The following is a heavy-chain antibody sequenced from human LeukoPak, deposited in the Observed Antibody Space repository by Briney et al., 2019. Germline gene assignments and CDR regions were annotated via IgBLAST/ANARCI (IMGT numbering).Heavy chain of an antibody. V-gene: IGHV4-59*01. CDR2: IYYSGST. CDR3: ARGSDYYYYGMDV. Sequence: ASETLSLTCAVYGGSFSGYYWSWIRQPPGKGLEWIGYIYYSGSTNYNPSLKSRVTISVDTSKNQFSLKLSSVTAADTAVYYCARGSDYYYYGMDVWGQGTTVTVSS. CDR1: GGSFSGYY. J-gene: IGHJ6*02.